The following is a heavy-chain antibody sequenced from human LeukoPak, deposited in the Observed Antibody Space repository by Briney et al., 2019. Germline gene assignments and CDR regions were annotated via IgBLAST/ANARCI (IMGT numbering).Heavy chain of an antibody. Sequence: PGGSLRLSCAASGFTFSSYWMSWVRQAPGKGLEWVANIKQDGSEKYYVDSVEGRFTISRDNAKNSLYLQMNSLRAEDTAVYYCAREFTIQSSYYYYYYMDVWGKGTTVTVSS. CDR2: IKQDGSEK. CDR3: AREFTIQSSYYYYYYMDV. J-gene: IGHJ6*03. CDR1: GFTFSSYW. D-gene: IGHD2-2*02. V-gene: IGHV3-7*01.